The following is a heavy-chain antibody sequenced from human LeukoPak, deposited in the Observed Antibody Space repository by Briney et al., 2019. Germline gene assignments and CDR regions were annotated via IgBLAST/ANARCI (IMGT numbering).Heavy chain of an antibody. J-gene: IGHJ6*03. Sequence: SETLSLTCAVYGGSFSGYYWSWIRQPPGKGLEWVGEINHSGSTYYNPSLNGRLTISVDTSKNQFSLKLSSVTAADTAVYYCTRGSIAYYYMDVWGKGTTVTISS. CDR1: GGSFSGYY. CDR2: INHSGST. CDR3: TRGSIAYYYMDV. V-gene: IGHV4-34*01. D-gene: IGHD3-22*01.